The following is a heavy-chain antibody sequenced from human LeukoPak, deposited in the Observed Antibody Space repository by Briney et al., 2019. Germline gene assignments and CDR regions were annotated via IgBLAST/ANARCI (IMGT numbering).Heavy chain of an antibody. Sequence: GGSLRLSCAASGFTFSSDWMSWVRQAPGKGLEWVANIKQDGSEKYYVDSVKGRFTISRDNAKNSLYLQMNSLRAEDTAVYYCARGADAADGYWGQGTLVTVSS. CDR3: ARGADAADGY. J-gene: IGHJ4*02. CDR2: IKQDGSEK. CDR1: GFTFSSDW. D-gene: IGHD6-13*01. V-gene: IGHV3-7*01.